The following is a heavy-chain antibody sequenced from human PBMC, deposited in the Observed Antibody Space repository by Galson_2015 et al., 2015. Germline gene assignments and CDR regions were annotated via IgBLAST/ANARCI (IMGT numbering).Heavy chain of an antibody. CDR3: ARDRDDPLGATVP. D-gene: IGHD1-26*01. Sequence: SLRLSCAASGFTVSSNYMSWVRQAPGKGLEWVSVIYSGGSTYYADSVKGRFTISRDNSKNTLYLQMNSLRAEDTAVYYCARDRDDPLGATVPWGQGTLVTVSS. V-gene: IGHV3-53*01. CDR2: IYSGGST. J-gene: IGHJ5*02. CDR1: GFTVSSNY.